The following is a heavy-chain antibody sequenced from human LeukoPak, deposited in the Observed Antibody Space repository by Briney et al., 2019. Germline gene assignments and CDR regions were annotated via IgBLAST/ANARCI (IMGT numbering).Heavy chain of an antibody. V-gene: IGHV4-61*02. J-gene: IGHJ5*02. D-gene: IGHD2-21*02. CDR2: ISTLGIP. CDR1: SVSISSSNYD. CDR3: ARVVGDSTHNWFDP. Sequence: SETLSLTCTVSSVSISSSNYDWSWIRQPAGKGLEWIGRISTLGIPTYNPSLNSRVTLSIDTSKNQFSLKLSSVTAADTAVYYCARVVGDSTHNWFDPWGQGTLVTVSS.